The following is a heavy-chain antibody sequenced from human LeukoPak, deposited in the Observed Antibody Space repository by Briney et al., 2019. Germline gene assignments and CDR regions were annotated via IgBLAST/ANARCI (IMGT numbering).Heavy chain of an antibody. CDR1: GGTFSSYA. CDR2: IIPIFGTA. Sequence: GASVKVSCKASGGTFSSYAISWVRQAPGQGLEWMGGIIPIFGTANYAQKFQGRVTITADESTSTAYMELSSLRSEDTAVYYCASALDTAMVTQYYYYMDVWGKGTTVTVSS. J-gene: IGHJ6*03. D-gene: IGHD5-18*01. CDR3: ASALDTAMVTQYYYYMDV. V-gene: IGHV1-69*13.